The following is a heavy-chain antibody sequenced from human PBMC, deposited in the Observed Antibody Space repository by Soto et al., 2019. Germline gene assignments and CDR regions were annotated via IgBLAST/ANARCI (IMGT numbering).Heavy chain of an antibody. Sequence: QVQLVQSGAEVKKPGSSVKVSCKASGGTFSSYAITWVRQAPGQGLEWMGRIIPILGIANYAQKFQGRVTITADKSTSTAYMELSSLRSEDTGVYYCANMTTVTSGDYWGQGTLVTVSS. CDR2: IIPILGIA. V-gene: IGHV1-69*02. D-gene: IGHD4-17*01. CDR1: GGTFSSYA. J-gene: IGHJ4*02. CDR3: ANMTTVTSGDY.